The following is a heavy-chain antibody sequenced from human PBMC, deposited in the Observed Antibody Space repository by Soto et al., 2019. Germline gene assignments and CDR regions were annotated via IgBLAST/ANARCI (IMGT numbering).Heavy chain of an antibody. CDR1: GVTFSSYA. D-gene: IGHD4-4*01. Sequence: SVKVSCKASGVTFSSYAISWVRQAPGQGLEWMGGIIPIFGTANYAQKFQGRVTITADKSTSTAYMELSSLRSEDTAVYYCAGSMATVTTSGYYYGMDVWGQGTTVTVSS. CDR3: AGSMATVTTSGYYYGMDV. CDR2: IIPIFGTA. J-gene: IGHJ6*02. V-gene: IGHV1-69*06.